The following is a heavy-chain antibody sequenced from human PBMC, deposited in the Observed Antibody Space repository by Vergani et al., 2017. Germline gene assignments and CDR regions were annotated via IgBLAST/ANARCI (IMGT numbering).Heavy chain of an antibody. CDR1: GFTFSTYG. Sequence: VQLLESGGGLVQPGGSLRLSCAASGFTFSTYGMHWVRQAPGKGLEWVAVIWYDGSNKYYADSVKGQFTISRDNSKNTLYLEMHSLRAEDTAVYYCARDRGGSYSGLDYWGQGILVTVSS. D-gene: IGHD1-26*01. V-gene: IGHV3-33*01. CDR2: IWYDGSNK. J-gene: IGHJ4*02. CDR3: ARDRGGSYSGLDY.